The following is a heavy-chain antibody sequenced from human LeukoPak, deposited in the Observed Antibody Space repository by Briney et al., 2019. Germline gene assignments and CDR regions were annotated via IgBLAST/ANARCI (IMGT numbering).Heavy chain of an antibody. V-gene: IGHV4-30-2*01. CDR1: GGSISSGGYS. Sequence: SETLSLTCAVSGGSISSGGYSWSWIRQPPGTGLEWIGYIYHSGSTYYNPSLKSRVTISVDRSKNQFSLKLSSVTAADTAVYYCARVAAADYYFDYWGQGTLVTVSS. CDR2: IYHSGST. J-gene: IGHJ4*02. D-gene: IGHD6-13*01. CDR3: ARVAAADYYFDY.